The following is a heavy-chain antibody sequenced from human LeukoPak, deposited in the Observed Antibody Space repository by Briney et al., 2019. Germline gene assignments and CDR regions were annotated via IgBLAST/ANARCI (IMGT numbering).Heavy chain of an antibody. D-gene: IGHD3-22*01. J-gene: IGHJ4*02. Sequence: GASVTVSCKASGYTFTSYGISWVRQAPGQGLEWMGRINPNSGGTNYAQRFQGRVTMTRDTSISTAYMELSRLRSDDTAVYYCARGGYYYDSSGYYMSNYWGQGTLVTVSS. CDR2: INPNSGGT. V-gene: IGHV1-2*06. CDR3: ARGGYYYDSSGYYMSNY. CDR1: GYTFTSYG.